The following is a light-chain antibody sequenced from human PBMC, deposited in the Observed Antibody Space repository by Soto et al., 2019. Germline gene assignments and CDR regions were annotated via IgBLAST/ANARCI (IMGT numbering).Light chain of an antibody. J-gene: IGLJ3*02. CDR1: TSDVGGYNF. CDR3: CSYRATNTWV. V-gene: IGLV2-14*01. CDR2: EVT. Sequence: QSALTQPASVSGSPGQSITISCTGTTSDVGGYNFVSWYQQYPGKVPKFIIYEVTNRPSGVSNRFSGSKSGNTASLTISGLQAEDEADYYCCSYRATNTWVFGGWTKLTAL.